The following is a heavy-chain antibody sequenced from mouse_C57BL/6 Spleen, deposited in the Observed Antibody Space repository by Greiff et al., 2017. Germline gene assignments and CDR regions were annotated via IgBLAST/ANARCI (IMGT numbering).Heavy chain of an antibody. V-gene: IGHV1-22*01. CDR2: INPNNGGT. D-gene: IGHD1-1*01. J-gene: IGHJ1*03. CDR3: ARTEYYGSSYWYVEV. CDR1: GYTFTDYN. Sequence: VQLQQSGPELVKPGASVKMSCKASGYTFTDYNMHWVKQSHGKSLEWIGYINPNNGGTSYTQKFKGKATLTVNKSSSTADMELRSLTSEDSAVYYCARTEYYGSSYWYVEVWGTGTTVTVA.